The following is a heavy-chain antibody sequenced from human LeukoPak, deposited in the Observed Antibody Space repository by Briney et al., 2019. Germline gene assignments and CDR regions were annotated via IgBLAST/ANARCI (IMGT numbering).Heavy chain of an antibody. CDR3: AKDLITIFGVAGPLY. Sequence: PGGSLRLSCAASGFTFSSYGMHWVRQAPGTGLEGGAFIRYDGSNKYYADSVKGRFTISRDNSKNTLYLQMNSLRAEDTAVYYCAKDLITIFGVAGPLYWGQGTLVTVSS. CDR1: GFTFSSYG. CDR2: IRYDGSNK. J-gene: IGHJ4*02. V-gene: IGHV3-30*02. D-gene: IGHD3-3*01.